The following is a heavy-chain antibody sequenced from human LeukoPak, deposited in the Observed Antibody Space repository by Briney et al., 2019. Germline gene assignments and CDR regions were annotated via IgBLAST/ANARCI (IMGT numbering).Heavy chain of an antibody. CDR1: GYSISSAYY. D-gene: IGHD3-22*01. CDR3: ARVKGGYYQSDY. V-gene: IGHV4-38-2*02. J-gene: IGHJ4*02. CDR2: INHSGNT. Sequence: PSETLSLTCTVSGYSISSAYYWGWIRQPPGKELEWIGSINHSGNTFYNPSLKSRVTISVDTSKNQFSLKLSSVTAVDTAVYYCARVKGGYYQSDYWGQGTLVTVSS.